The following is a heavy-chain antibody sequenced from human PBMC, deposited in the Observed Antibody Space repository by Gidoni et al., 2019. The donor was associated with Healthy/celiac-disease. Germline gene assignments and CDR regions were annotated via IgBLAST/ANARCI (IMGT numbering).Heavy chain of an antibody. Sequence: EVQLVESAGGLVQPGGSLRLSCPASGFTFSSYGMSWVRQAPGKGLEWVANIKQDGSEKYYVDSVKGRFTISRDNAKNSLYLQMNSLRAEDTAVDYCASEDTVYSSSWYVYWGQGTLVTVSS. V-gene: IGHV3-7*01. J-gene: IGHJ4*02. CDR1: GFTFSSYG. CDR2: IKQDGSEK. D-gene: IGHD6-13*01. CDR3: ASEDTVYSSSWYVY.